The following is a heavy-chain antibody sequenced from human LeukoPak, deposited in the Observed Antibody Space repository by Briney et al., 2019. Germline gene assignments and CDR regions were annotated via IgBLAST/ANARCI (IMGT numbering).Heavy chain of an antibody. J-gene: IGHJ6*02. Sequence: GRSLRLSCAASGFTFSSYGMHWVRQAPGKGLEWVAVMSYDGRTKYHTDSVKGRFTISRDNSKNTLFLQMNGLRAEDTAVYFCAKGSLNSGHYSLLTRMDVWGQGTTVTVSS. CDR1: GFTFSSYG. CDR3: AKGSLNSGHYSLLTRMDV. CDR2: MSYDGRTK. D-gene: IGHD3-22*01. V-gene: IGHV3-30*18.